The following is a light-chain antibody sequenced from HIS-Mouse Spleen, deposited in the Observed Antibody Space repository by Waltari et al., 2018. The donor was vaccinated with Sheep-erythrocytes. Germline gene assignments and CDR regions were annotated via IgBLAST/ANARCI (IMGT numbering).Light chain of an antibody. J-gene: IGLJ3*02. CDR3: CSYAGSSTWV. V-gene: IGLV2-23*01. CDR2: EGS. Sequence: QSALTQPAPVSASPGQSITISCTGTSSDVGSYNLVSWYQQHPGKTPKLLIYEGSKRPSGVSNRFSGSKSGNTASLTISGLQAEDEADYYCCSYAGSSTWVFGGGTKLTVL. CDR1: SSDVGSYNL.